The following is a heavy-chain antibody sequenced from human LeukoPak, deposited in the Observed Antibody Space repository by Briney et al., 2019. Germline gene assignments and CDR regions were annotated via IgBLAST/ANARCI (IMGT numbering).Heavy chain of an antibody. J-gene: IGHJ3*02. CDR1: GFTLSSYV. V-gene: IGHV3-30*14. CDR2: ISFPGSFE. D-gene: IGHD1-26*01. CDR3: AREGPLVGAKIGAFDI. Sequence: GGSLRLSCAASGFTLSSYVMHWVRQAPGKGLEWVAVISFPGSFEYYADSVKGRFTISADSSKSTLFLQMSSLRDEDTAVYYCAREGPLVGAKIGAFDIWGQGTMVTVSS.